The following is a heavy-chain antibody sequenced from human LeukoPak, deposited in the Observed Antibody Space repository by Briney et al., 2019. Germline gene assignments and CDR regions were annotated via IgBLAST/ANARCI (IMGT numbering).Heavy chain of an antibody. CDR2: ISSSSSYI. J-gene: IGHJ5*02. CDR1: GFTFSSYS. D-gene: IGHD6-6*01. Sequence: GGSLRLSCAASGFTFSSYSMNWVRQAPGKGLEWVSSISSSSSYIYYADSVKGRFTISRDNAKNSLYLQMNSLRAEDTAVYYCARGGIAARANNWFDPWGQGTLVTVSS. V-gene: IGHV3-21*01. CDR3: ARGGIAARANNWFDP.